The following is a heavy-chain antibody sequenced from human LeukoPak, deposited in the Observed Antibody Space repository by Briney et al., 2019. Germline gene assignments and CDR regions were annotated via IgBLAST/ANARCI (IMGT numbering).Heavy chain of an antibody. D-gene: IGHD1-26*01. J-gene: IGHJ4*02. Sequence: GGSLRLSCAAFGFTFSDYYMSWIRQAPGEGLEWLSYISRNSRTTFYAESVKGRFTISRDNAKNTLYLQMNSLRAEDTAVYYCARVPRSGSYYDYWGQGTLVTVSS. CDR3: ARVPRSGSYYDY. V-gene: IGHV3-11*01. CDR1: GFTFSDYY. CDR2: ISRNSRTT.